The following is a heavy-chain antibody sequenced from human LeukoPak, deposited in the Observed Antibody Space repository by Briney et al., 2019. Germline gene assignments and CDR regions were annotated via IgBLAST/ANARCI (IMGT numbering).Heavy chain of an antibody. V-gene: IGHV4-61*02. J-gene: IGHJ3*02. CDR2: IYTSGST. D-gene: IGHD3-9*01. CDR3: ARAISRYFDWSRNPDAFDI. Sequence: SETLSLTCTVSGGSISSGSYYWGWIRQPAGKGLEWIGRIYTSGSTNYNPSLKSRVTISVDTSKNRFSLKLSSVTAADTAVYYCARAISRYFDWSRNPDAFDIWGQGTMVTVSS. CDR1: GGSISSGSYY.